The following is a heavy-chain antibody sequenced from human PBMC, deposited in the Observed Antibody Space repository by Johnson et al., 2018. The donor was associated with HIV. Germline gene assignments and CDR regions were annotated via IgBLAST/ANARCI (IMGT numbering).Heavy chain of an antibody. V-gene: IGHV3-30*02. CDR1: GFTFSSYG. Sequence: QVQLVESGGGVVQPGGSLRLSCAASGFTFSSYGMHWVRQAPGKGLEWVACIQFDGSHKYSADFVKGRFTISRDNAKNSLYLQMNSLKVEDTAVYYCARDKYCSGGSCYLDAFDIWGQGTMVTVSS. CDR3: ARDKYCSGGSCYLDAFDI. J-gene: IGHJ3*02. CDR2: IQFDGSHK. D-gene: IGHD2-15*01.